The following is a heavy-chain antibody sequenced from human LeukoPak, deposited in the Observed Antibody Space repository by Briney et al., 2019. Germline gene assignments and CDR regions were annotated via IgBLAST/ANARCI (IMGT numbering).Heavy chain of an antibody. CDR3: ARTIVGATTTAY. CDR1: GYSISSGYY. J-gene: IGHJ4*02. D-gene: IGHD1-26*01. Sequence: SETLSLTCTVSGYSISSGYYWGWIRQPPGKGLEWIGSIYHSGSTYYNPSLKSRVTISVDTSKNQFSLKLSSVTAADTAVYYCARTIVGATTTAYWGQGTLVTVSS. CDR2: IYHSGST. V-gene: IGHV4-38-2*02.